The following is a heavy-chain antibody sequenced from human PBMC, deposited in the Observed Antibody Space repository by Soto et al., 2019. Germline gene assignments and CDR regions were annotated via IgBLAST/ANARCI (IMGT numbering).Heavy chain of an antibody. V-gene: IGHV4-4*02. Sequence: SETLTLTCDASGGSISSSNCWSWVRQSPGKGLEGIGEIHHSGSTNYNPSLESRVTISVDKSKNQFSLKLSSVTAADTAVYYCASTYYSDSICYYSLGDCVQGTPVTVS. CDR1: GGSISSSNC. J-gene: IGHJ1*01. CDR2: IHHSGST. CDR3: ASTYYSDSICYYSLGD. D-gene: IGHD3-22*01.